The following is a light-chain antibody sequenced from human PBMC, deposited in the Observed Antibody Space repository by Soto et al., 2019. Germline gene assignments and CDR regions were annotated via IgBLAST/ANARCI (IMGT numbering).Light chain of an antibody. CDR2: GAS. CDR3: QQYGRSPFT. V-gene: IGKV3-20*01. CDR1: QRITNNF. J-gene: IGKJ2*01. Sequence: EIVLTQSLVTLSLSPGERATLSCRASQRITNNFLAWFQQKAGLAPRLLIYGASTRASGVPDRFSGGGSGTDFVLTISRLEPEDFAVYYCQQYGRSPFTFGQGTKLQIK.